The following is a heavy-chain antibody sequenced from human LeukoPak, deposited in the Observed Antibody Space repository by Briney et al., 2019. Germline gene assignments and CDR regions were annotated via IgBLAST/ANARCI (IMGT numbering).Heavy chain of an antibody. J-gene: IGHJ4*02. Sequence: GRSLRLSCAASGFTFSSYAMSWVRHAPGKGLEWVSAISSSGGSTYYADSVKGRFTISRDNSKNTLSLQMNSLRAEDTAVYYCAKSNLYANGWYRYWGQGTLVTVSS. CDR3: AKSNLYANGWYRY. D-gene: IGHD6-19*01. CDR2: ISSSGGST. CDR1: GFTFSSYA. V-gene: IGHV3-23*01.